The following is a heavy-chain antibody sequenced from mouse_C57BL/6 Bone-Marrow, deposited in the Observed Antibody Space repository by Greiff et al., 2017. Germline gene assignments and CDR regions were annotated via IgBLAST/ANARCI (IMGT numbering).Heavy chain of an antibody. V-gene: IGHV7-1*01. CDR2: SRNKANDYTT. CDR3: ARETGLPCDY. CDR1: GFTFSDFY. D-gene: IGHD4-1*01. J-gene: IGHJ2*01. Sequence: DVKLVESGGGLVQSGRSLRLSCATSGFTFSDFYMEWVRQAPGKGLEWIAASRNKANDYTTEYSASVKGRFIVSRDTSQSILYLQMNALRAEDTAIYYCARETGLPCDYWGQGTTLTVSS.